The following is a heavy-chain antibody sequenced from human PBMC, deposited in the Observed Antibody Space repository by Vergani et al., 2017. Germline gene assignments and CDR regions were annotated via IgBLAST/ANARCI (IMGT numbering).Heavy chain of an antibody. CDR3: AIRGGYCSSTSCPDAFDI. Sequence: EVQLVQSGAEVKKPGESLKISCKGSGYSFTSYWIGWVRQMPGKGLEWMGIIYPGDSDTRYSPSFQGQVTISADKSISTAYLQWSSLKASDTAMYYCAIRGGYCSSTSCPDAFDIWGQGTMVTVSS. CDR2: IYPGDSDT. CDR1: GYSFTSYW. J-gene: IGHJ3*02. D-gene: IGHD2-2*01. V-gene: IGHV5-51*03.